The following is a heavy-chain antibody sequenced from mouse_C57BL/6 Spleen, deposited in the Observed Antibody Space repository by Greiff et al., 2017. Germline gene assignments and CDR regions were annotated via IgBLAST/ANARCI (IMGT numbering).Heavy chain of an antibody. J-gene: IGHJ3*01. V-gene: IGHV1-85*01. CDR3: ARSPFYYGSSAWFAY. Sequence: VMLVESGPELVKPGASVKLSCKASGYTFTSYDINWVKQRPGQGLEWIGWIYPRDGSTKYNEKFKGKATLTVDTSSSTAYMELHSLTSEDSAVYFCARSPFYYGSSAWFAYWGQGTLVTVSA. CDR2: IYPRDGST. CDR1: GYTFTSYD. D-gene: IGHD1-1*01.